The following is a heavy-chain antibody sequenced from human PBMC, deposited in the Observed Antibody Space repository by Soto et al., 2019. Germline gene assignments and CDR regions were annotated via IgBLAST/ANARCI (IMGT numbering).Heavy chain of an antibody. J-gene: IGHJ4*02. D-gene: IGHD3-22*01. CDR2: ISYSGST. V-gene: IGHV4-30-4*08. CDR3: ARGSPNYYASSGYYGTFDS. Sequence: SETLCLTCTVSGGSISSGDYYWSWVRQPPGKGLEWIGYISYSGSTYYNPSLKSRVTMSVDTSKNQFSLKLTSVTAADTALYFCARGSPNYYASSGYYGTFDSWGQGTLVTVSS. CDR1: GGSISSGDYY.